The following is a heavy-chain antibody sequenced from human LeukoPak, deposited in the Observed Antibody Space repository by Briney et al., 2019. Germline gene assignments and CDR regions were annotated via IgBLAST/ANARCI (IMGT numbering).Heavy chain of an antibody. CDR1: GGTFNYA. V-gene: IGHV1-69*01. CDR2: VIPMLGTA. D-gene: IGHD5-12*01. J-gene: IGHJ6*03. CDR3: ARDLGYSGYDNVYYYHMDV. Sequence: ASVKVSCKASGGTFNYAITWVRQAPGPGLEWMGGVIPMLGTANYAQKFQGRVTITADESASTVYMELSSLRFEDTAVYYCARDLGYSGYDNVYYYHMDVWGKGTTVTVSS.